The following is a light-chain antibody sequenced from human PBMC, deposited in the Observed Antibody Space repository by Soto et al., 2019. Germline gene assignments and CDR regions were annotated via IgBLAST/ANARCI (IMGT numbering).Light chain of an antibody. Sequence: DIEMTQSPATVSASVGDRVTISCRASQYVSTWVAWYQQRPGKAPKVLIYKASDLESGVPSRFSGSGSGTEFTLTISGLQPDDFATYYCQQYSSDWTFGQGTKVEIK. V-gene: IGKV1-5*03. CDR1: QYVSTW. CDR2: KAS. CDR3: QQYSSDWT. J-gene: IGKJ1*01.